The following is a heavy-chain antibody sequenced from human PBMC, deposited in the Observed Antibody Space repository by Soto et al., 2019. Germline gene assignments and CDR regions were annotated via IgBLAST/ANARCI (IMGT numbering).Heavy chain of an antibody. D-gene: IGHD1-7*01. Sequence: EVQLLESGGGLVQPGGSLRLSCAASGFTFSNYVVSWVRQAPGKGLEWVSAISGSGGSTYYADSVKGRFTISRDNSKNTLYLQMHSLRAEDTAVYYCARRPRYNCNFVGFDYWGQGTLVTVSS. CDR3: ARRPRYNCNFVGFDY. CDR1: GFTFSNYV. V-gene: IGHV3-23*01. J-gene: IGHJ4*02. CDR2: ISGSGGST.